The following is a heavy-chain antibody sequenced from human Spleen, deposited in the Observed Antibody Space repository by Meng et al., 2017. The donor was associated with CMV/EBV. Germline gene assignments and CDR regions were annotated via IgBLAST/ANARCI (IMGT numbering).Heavy chain of an antibody. J-gene: IGHJ6*02. V-gene: IGHV4-39*07. CDR3: AREAVFGLGYYGLDV. CDR1: GGSISSYSYY. CDR2: VYHIGRN. D-gene: IGHD3-3*01. Sequence: SETLSLTCTVSGGSISSYSYYWAWIRQPPGKGLEWIGSVYHIGRNDYNPSLRSRVSLSVGTSRNHFSLRLSPVTAADTAVYYCAREAVFGLGYYGLDVWGQGTTVTVSS.